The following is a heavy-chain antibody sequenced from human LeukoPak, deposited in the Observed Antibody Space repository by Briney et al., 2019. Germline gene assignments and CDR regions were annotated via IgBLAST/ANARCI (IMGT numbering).Heavy chain of an antibody. J-gene: IGHJ4*02. CDR2: ISAYNGNT. CDR3: ARVTVSSSWYGYFDY. Sequence: GASVKVSCKASGYTFTSYGISWVRQAPGQGLEWMGWISAYNGNTNYAQKLQGRVTMTTDTSTSTAYMELRSLRSDDTAVYYCARVTVSSSWYGYFDYWGQGTLVTVSS. D-gene: IGHD6-13*01. CDR1: GYTFTSYG. V-gene: IGHV1-18*01.